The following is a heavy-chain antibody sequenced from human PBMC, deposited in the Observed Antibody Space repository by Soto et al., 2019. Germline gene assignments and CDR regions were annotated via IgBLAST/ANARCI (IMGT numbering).Heavy chain of an antibody. Sequence: EVQLLESGGGLVQPGGSLRLSCAASGFTFISYAMNWVRQAPGKGLQWVSAISGGGYATFYADSVKGRFTISRDNSRNTVTLQMNSLGADDTAVYYCARRVPVSTTGADYWYFDLWGRGTLVTVSS. D-gene: IGHD4-17*01. CDR1: GFTFISYA. CDR3: ARRVPVSTTGADYWYFDL. CDR2: ISGGGYAT. J-gene: IGHJ2*01. V-gene: IGHV3-23*01.